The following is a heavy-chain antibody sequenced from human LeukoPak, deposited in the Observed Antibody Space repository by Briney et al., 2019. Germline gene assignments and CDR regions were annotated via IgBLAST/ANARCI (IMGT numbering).Heavy chain of an antibody. J-gene: IGHJ3*02. CDR3: ARGRPSGSPIRRAPLLGAFDI. Sequence: ASVKVSCKASGYTFTSYYMHWVRQATGQGLEWMGWMNPNSGNTGYAQKFQGRVTITRNTSISTAYMELSSLRSEDTAVYYCARGRPSGSPIRRAPLLGAFDIWGQGTMVTVSS. CDR1: GYTFTSYY. D-gene: IGHD1-26*01. V-gene: IGHV1-8*01. CDR2: MNPNSGNT.